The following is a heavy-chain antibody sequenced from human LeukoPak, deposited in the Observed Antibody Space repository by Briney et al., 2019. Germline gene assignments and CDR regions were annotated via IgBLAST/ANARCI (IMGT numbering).Heavy chain of an antibody. CDR2: IYLDDSDT. CDR1: GYRLSSYW. Sequence: PGESLKISCKASGYRLSSYWIVWVRQRPGKGLEWMGAIYLDDSDTRYSPSFQGRVTLSADKSISTAYLQWSSLRASDTAIYYCARRAWPQYYFDYWGQGTLVTVSS. D-gene: IGHD2/OR15-2a*01. V-gene: IGHV5-51*01. J-gene: IGHJ4*02. CDR3: ARRAWPQYYFDY.